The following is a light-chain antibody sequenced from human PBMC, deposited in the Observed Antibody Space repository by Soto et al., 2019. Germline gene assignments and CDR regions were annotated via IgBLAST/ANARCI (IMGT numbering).Light chain of an antibody. V-gene: IGKV1D-12*01. CDR1: QGISSL. CDR2: YAS. J-gene: IGKJ1*01. CDR3: QQADSFPWT. Sequence: DLQMTQSPSSVSASVGDRVTITCRASQGISSLLAWYQQKPGKAPKLLIYYASNLENGVPSRFSGSGSGPDFTLTISSLQPEDFATYFCQQADSFPWTFGQGTKVAL.